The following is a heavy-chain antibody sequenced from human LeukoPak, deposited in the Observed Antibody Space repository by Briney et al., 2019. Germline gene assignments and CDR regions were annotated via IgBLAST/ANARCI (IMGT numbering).Heavy chain of an antibody. CDR1: GFTFSSYS. CDR3: ARLGWAVAGRLEFEY. CDR2: ISSSSSYI. Sequence: GGSLRLSCAASGFTFSSYSMNWVRQAPGKGLEWVSSISSSSSYIYYADSVKGRFTISRDNAKNPLYLQMNSLRAEDTAVYYCARLGWAVAGRLEFEYWGQGTLVTVSS. V-gene: IGHV3-21*01. D-gene: IGHD6-19*01. J-gene: IGHJ4*02.